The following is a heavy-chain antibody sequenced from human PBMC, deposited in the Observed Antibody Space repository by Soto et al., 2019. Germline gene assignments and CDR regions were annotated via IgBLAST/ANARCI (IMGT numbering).Heavy chain of an antibody. CDR2: ISAYNGNT. CDR3: ARELEYQLLDYYYGMDV. D-gene: IGHD2-2*01. V-gene: IGHV1-18*01. CDR1: GYTFTSYG. Sequence: ASVKVSCKASGYTFTSYGISWVRQAPGQGLEWMGWISAYNGNTNYAQKLQGRVTMTTDTSTSTAYMELRSLRSDDTAVYYCARELEYQLLDYYYGMDVWGQGTTVTV. J-gene: IGHJ6*02.